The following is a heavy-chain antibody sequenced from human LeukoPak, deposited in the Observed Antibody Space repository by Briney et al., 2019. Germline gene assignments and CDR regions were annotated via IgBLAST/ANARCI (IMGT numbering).Heavy chain of an antibody. J-gene: IGHJ4*02. CDR2: ISGSGGRT. V-gene: IGHV3-23*01. CDR3: AKKSSNWNCFDY. CDR1: GFTFSSYV. Sequence: GGSLGLSCAVSGFTFSSYVMSWVRQAPGKGLEWVSDISGSGGRTYYADSVKGRFTISRDNSKNTLYLQMNSLRAEDTAVYYCAKKSSNWNCFDYWGQGTLVTVSS. D-gene: IGHD1-20*01.